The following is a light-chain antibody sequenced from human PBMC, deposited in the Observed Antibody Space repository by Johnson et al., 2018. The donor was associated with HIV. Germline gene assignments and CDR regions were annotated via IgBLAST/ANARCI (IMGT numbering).Light chain of an antibody. CDR2: DND. CDR1: SSNIGNNY. CDR3: ETWDGSLSGV. J-gene: IGLJ1*01. Sequence: QSVLTQPPSVSAAPGQKVTISCSGNSSNIGNNYVSWYQQLPGTGPKLLIYDNDKRPSGIPDRFSGSKSGTSATLPITGLQPGDEADYYCETWDGSLSGVFGTGTTVTVL. V-gene: IGLV1-51*01.